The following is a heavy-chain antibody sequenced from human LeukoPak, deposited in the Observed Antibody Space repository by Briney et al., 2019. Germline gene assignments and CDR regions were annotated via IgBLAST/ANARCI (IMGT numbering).Heavy chain of an antibody. CDR2: IYHSGST. V-gene: IGHV4-38-2*02. J-gene: IGHJ4*02. Sequence: NPSETLSLTCTVSGYSISSDYYWGWIRQPPGKGLEWIGSIYHSGSTYYNPSLKSRVAISVDTSKNQFSLHLNSVTPEDTAVYFCARVNSWTEEPDTGFDYWGQGTLVTVSS. CDR1: GYSISSDYY. D-gene: IGHD1-14*01. CDR3: ARVNSWTEEPDTGFDY.